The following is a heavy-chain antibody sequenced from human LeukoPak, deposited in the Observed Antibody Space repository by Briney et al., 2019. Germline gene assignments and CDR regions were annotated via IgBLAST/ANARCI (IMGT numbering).Heavy chain of an antibody. Sequence: PGGSLRLSCAASGFTFSNYAMSWVRQAPGKGLEWVSAIGGSSDFTYYAEYVKGRFTISRDNSKKTLYLQMNSLSDEDTAVYYCAKADRGWGVITKDWGQGTLVTVSS. CDR3: AKADRGWGVITKD. D-gene: IGHD3-10*01. CDR1: GFTFSNYA. CDR2: IGGSSDFT. J-gene: IGHJ4*02. V-gene: IGHV3-23*01.